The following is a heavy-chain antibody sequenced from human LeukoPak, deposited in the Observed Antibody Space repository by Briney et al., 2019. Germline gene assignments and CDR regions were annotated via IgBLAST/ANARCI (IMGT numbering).Heavy chain of an antibody. V-gene: IGHV1-46*01. Sequence: ASVKVSCKASGYTFTTYYMHWVRQAPGQGLEWMGIINPSGGGTSYAQKFQGRVTMTRDKSTSTVYMELSSMRSEDTAVYYCARDGIYDYVWGSYRHYIDYWGQGTLVTVSS. CDR1: GYTFTTYY. CDR2: INPSGGGT. J-gene: IGHJ4*02. D-gene: IGHD3-16*02. CDR3: ARDGIYDYVWGSYRHYIDY.